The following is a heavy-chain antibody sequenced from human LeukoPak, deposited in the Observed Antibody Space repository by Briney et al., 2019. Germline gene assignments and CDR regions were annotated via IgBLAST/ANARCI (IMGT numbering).Heavy chain of an antibody. Sequence: SSETLSLTCSVSGASISSGSNYWGWIRQPPGKGLEWIGSIYHSGSTYYNPSLKSRVTISVDTSKNQFSLNLSSVTAADTAVYYCARDAPADRDDYWGQGTLVSVSS. CDR2: IYHSGST. V-gene: IGHV4-39*07. CDR1: GASISSGSNY. CDR3: ARDAPADRDDY. J-gene: IGHJ4*02.